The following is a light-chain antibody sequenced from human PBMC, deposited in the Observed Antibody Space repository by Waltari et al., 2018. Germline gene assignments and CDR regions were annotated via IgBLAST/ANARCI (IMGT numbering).Light chain of an antibody. CDR3: SSYTTGVI. CDR1: SSDIGGYVY. CDR2: DVS. J-gene: IGLJ2*01. V-gene: IGLV2-14*03. Sequence: SVSGSPGQSIIISCTGISSDIGGYVYVSWYQQHPGKAPKVIMFDVSNRPSGVSNRFSGYKSGNTASLTISGPQAEDEADYYCSSYTTGVIFGGGTRLTVL.